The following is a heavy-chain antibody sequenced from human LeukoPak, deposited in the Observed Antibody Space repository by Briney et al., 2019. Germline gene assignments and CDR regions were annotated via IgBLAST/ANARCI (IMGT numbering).Heavy chain of an antibody. CDR2: INRSGST. Sequence: SETLSLTCAVYGGSFSGYYWSWIRQPPGKGLEWIGEINRSGSTNYNPSLKSRVTISVDTSKNQFSLKLSSVTAADTAVYYCAREGRYCSSTSCSRDAFDIWGQGTMVTVSS. CDR1: GGSFSGYY. CDR3: AREGRYCSSTSCSRDAFDI. D-gene: IGHD2-2*01. V-gene: IGHV4-34*01. J-gene: IGHJ3*02.